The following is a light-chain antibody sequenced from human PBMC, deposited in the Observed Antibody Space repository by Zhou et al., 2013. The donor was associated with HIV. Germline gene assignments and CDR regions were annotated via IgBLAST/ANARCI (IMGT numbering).Light chain of an antibody. V-gene: IGKV1-16*01. CDR1: QDISDY. CDR3: QQYNDYSAT. CDR2: AAS. J-gene: IGKJ1*01. Sequence: DIQMTQSPSSLSASVGDRVTITCQASQDISDYLNWYQHKPGKAPKLLIYAASSLQSGVPSRFSGSGSGTDFTLTISSLQPDDFATYYCQQYNDYSATFGQGTKVEFK.